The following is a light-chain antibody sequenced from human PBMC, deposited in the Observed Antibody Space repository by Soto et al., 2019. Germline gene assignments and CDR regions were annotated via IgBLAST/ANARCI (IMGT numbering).Light chain of an antibody. J-gene: IGKJ3*01. V-gene: IGKV3-20*01. CDR1: QSVSSSY. CDR2: GAS. CDR3: QQYGSSVCT. Sequence: EIVLTQSPGTLSLSPGERATLSCRASQSVSSSYLAWYQQKPGQAPRLLIYGASSRATGIPDRFSGSGSGIDFTLTISRLESDDLSLYYCQQYGSSVCTFGLCTKVDIK.